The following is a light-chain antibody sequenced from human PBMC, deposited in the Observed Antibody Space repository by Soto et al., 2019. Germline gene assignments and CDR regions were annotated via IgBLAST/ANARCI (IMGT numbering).Light chain of an antibody. CDR2: EVS. Sequence: QAVVTQPASVSGSPGQSITISCTGTSSDVGGYNSVSWYQQHPGKAPKLIIYEVSIWPSGVSNRFSGSKSGNTASLTISGLQAEDEADYYCSSYASSTLVVFGGGTKVTVL. J-gene: IGLJ2*01. CDR3: SSYASSTLVV. V-gene: IGLV2-14*01. CDR1: SSDVGGYNS.